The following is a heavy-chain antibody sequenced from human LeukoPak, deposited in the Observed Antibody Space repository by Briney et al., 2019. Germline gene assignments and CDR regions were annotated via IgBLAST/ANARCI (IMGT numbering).Heavy chain of an antibody. CDR1: GYSISSGYY. Sequence: SETLSLTCAVSGYSISSGYYWGWIRQPPGKGLEWIGSIYHSGSTYYNPSLKSRVTISVDTSKNQFSLKLSSVTAADTAVYYCARHVYVSYYYYYMDVWGKGTTVTASS. J-gene: IGHJ6*03. V-gene: IGHV4-38-2*01. CDR3: ARHVYVSYYYYYMDV. CDR2: IYHSGST. D-gene: IGHD1-14*01.